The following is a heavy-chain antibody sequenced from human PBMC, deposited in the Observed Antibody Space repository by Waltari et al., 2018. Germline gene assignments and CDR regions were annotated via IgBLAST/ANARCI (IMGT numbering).Heavy chain of an antibody. J-gene: IGHJ4*02. V-gene: IGHV3-74*03. CDR3: TRNPGY. CDR2: MKTDGTSI. CDR1: GGSISSSSYY. Sequence: LQLQESGPGLVKPSETLSLTCTVSGGSISSSSYYWGWVRQAPGKGLVWVSRMKTDGTSITYADSVKGRFTISRDSAKNTYYLQMNSLRAEDTAVYYCTRNPGYWGQGTLVTVSS.